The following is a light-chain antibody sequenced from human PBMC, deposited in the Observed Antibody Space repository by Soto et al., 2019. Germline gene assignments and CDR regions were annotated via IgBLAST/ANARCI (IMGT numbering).Light chain of an antibody. CDR1: QSVRSD. CDR2: DAS. Sequence: EIVMTQSPATLSVSPGERATLSCRASQSVRSDLAWYQQKPGQAPRLLIYDASTRVTGIPARFSGSGSGTDFTLTISSLQSEDFAIYYCQQYNNWPPYTFGQGTKVDI. J-gene: IGKJ2*01. CDR3: QQYNNWPPYT. V-gene: IGKV3-15*01.